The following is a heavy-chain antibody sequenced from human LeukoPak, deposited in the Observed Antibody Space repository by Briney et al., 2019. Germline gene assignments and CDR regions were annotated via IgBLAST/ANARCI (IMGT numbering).Heavy chain of an antibody. Sequence: SQTLSLTCAISGDSVSSNSAAWNWIRQSPSRGLEWLGRTYYRSKWYNDYAVSVKSRITINPDTSKNQFSLQLNSVTPEDTAVYYCARANPGIAVAGNWYYFDYWGRGTLVTVST. CDR3: ARANPGIAVAGNWYYFDY. J-gene: IGHJ4*02. V-gene: IGHV6-1*01. CDR2: TYYRSKWYN. D-gene: IGHD6-19*01. CDR1: GDSVSSNSAA.